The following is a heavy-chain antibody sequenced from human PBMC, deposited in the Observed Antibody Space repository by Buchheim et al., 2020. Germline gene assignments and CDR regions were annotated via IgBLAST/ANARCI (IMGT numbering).Heavy chain of an antibody. V-gene: IGHV3-21*01. Sequence: EVQLMESGGGLVKPGGSLRLSCAASGFTFSSYSMNWVRQAPGKGLEWVSSISSSSSYIYYADSVKGRFTISRDNAKNSLYLQMNSLRAEDTAVYYCARDQAAMAQMYYFDYWGQGTL. CDR2: ISSSSSYI. J-gene: IGHJ4*02. D-gene: IGHD5-18*01. CDR1: GFTFSSYS. CDR3: ARDQAAMAQMYYFDY.